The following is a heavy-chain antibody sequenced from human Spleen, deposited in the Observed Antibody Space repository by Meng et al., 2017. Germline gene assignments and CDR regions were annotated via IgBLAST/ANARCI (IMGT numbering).Heavy chain of an antibody. Sequence: QGQLGQAGAEVKKPGSSVKVSCKASGGTFSSYAISWVRQAPGQGLEWMGGIIPIFGTTHYAQKFQGRITITADKSTSTAYMELSSLRSEDTAVYYCARVMSTITYLYYYGVDVWGQGTTVTVSS. CDR3: ARVMSTITYLYYYGVDV. CDR1: GGTFSSYA. V-gene: IGHV1-69*06. J-gene: IGHJ6*02. CDR2: IIPIFGTT. D-gene: IGHD5-24*01.